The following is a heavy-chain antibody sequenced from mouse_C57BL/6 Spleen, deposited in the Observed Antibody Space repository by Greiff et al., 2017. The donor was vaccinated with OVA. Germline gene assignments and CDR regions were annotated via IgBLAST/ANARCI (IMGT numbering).Heavy chain of an antibody. CDR2: ISYDGSN. Sequence: ESGPGLVKPSQSLSLTCSVTGYSITSGYYWNWIRQFPGNKLEWMGYISYDGSNNYNPSLKNRISITRDTSKNQFFLKLNSVTTEDTATYYCARESNYAFNFDYWGQGTTLTVSS. CDR3: ARESNYAFNFDY. D-gene: IGHD2-5*01. CDR1: GYSITSGYY. V-gene: IGHV3-6*01. J-gene: IGHJ2*01.